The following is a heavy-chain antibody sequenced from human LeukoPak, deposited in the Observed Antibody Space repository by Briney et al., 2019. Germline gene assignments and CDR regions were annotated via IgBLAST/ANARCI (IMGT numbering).Heavy chain of an antibody. J-gene: IGHJ4*02. CDR3: ASFSSSWYGGEYYFDY. CDR2: IYTSGST. V-gene: IGHV4-4*07. Sequence: SETLSLTCTGSGGSISSYYWSWIRQPAGKGLEWIGRIYTSGSTNYNPSLKSRVTMSVDTSKNQFSLKLSSVTAADTAVYYCASFSSSWYGGEYYFDYWGQGTLVTVSS. D-gene: IGHD6-13*01. CDR1: GGSISSYY.